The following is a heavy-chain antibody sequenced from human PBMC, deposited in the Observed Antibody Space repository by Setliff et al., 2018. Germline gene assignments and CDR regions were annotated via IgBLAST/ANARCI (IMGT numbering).Heavy chain of an antibody. J-gene: IGHJ6*03. V-gene: IGHV3-66*02. D-gene: IGHD1-26*01. CDR1: GFTVSSNY. Sequence: GGSLRLSCAASGFTVSSNYMTWVRQAPGKGLEWVSLIYSDGSAYYADSVKGRFTISRDNSENTLYLQMNSLRAEDTAVYYCARDREVVGSTRGTYYHYYHMDVWGQGTTVTVSS. CDR3: ARDREVVGSTRGTYYHYYHMDV. CDR2: IYSDGSA.